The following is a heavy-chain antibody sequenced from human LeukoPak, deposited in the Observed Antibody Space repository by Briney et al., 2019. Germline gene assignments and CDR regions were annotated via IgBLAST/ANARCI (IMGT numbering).Heavy chain of an antibody. D-gene: IGHD3-22*01. Sequence: SVKVSFKGSGYTFTSYSLCWVRQAHGQGLEWVGRIIPIIGIANYTQKFQGRVTITADKSTSPAYMELSSLRSEDTAVYYCASREAQDYYDSSGYYPGQNAFDIWGQGTMVTVSS. V-gene: IGHV1-69*02. J-gene: IGHJ3*02. CDR2: IIPIIGIA. CDR1: GYTFTSYS. CDR3: ASREAQDYYDSSGYYPGQNAFDI.